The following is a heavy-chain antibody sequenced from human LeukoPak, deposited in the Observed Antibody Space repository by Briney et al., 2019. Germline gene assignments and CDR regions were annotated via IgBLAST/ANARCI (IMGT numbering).Heavy chain of an antibody. CDR1: GGSISSYY. V-gene: IGHV4-4*07. D-gene: IGHD2-15*01. CDR3: ARETVVAAIVTYYYYYYMDV. J-gene: IGHJ6*03. Sequence: KPSETLSLTCIVSGGSISSYYWSWIRQPAGKGLEWIGRIYTSGSTNYNPSLKSRVTMSVDTSKNQFSLKLSSVTAADTAVYYCARETVVAAIVTYYYYYYMDVWGKGTTVTVSS. CDR2: IYTSGST.